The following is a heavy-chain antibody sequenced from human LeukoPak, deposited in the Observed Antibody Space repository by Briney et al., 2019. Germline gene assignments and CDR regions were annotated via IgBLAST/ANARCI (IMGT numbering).Heavy chain of an antibody. CDR2: IYYSGST. D-gene: IGHD3-22*01. CDR3: AGSSGYYYVNY. J-gene: IGHJ4*02. CDR1: GGSISSGGYY. Sequence: SETLSLTCTVSGGSISSGGYYWSWIRQHPGKGLEWIGYIYYSGSTYYNPSLKSRVTISVDTSKNQFSLKLSSVTAADTAVYYCAGSSGYYYVNYWGQGTLVTVSP. V-gene: IGHV4-31*03.